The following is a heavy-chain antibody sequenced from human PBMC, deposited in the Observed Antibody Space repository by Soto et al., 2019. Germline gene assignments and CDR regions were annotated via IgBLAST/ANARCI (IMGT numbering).Heavy chain of an antibody. V-gene: IGHV3-11*01. CDR1: GFTFSDYY. Sequence: GALRLSCAASGFTFSDYYMSWIRQAPGKGLEWVSYISSSGSTIYYADSVKGRFTISRDNAKNSLYLQMNSLRAEDTAVYYCAREGTITMVRGVIFYYYGMDVWGQGTTVTVSS. D-gene: IGHD3-10*01. CDR2: ISSSGSTI. J-gene: IGHJ6*02. CDR3: AREGTITMVRGVIFYYYGMDV.